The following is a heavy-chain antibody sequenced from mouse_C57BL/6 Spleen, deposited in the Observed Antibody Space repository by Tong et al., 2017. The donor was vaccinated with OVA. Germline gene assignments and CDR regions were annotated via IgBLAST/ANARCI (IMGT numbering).Heavy chain of an antibody. D-gene: IGHD1-1*01. Sequence: VQLQESGPELVKPGASVKISCKASGYAFSSSWMNWVKQRPGKGLEWIGRIYPGDGDTNYNGKFKGKATLTADKSSSTAYMQLSSLTSEDSAVYFCATHYYGSSPDWYFDVWGTGTTVTVSS. CDR2: IYPGDGDT. J-gene: IGHJ1*03. V-gene: IGHV1-82*01. CDR1: GYAFSSSW. CDR3: ATHYYGSSPDWYFDV.